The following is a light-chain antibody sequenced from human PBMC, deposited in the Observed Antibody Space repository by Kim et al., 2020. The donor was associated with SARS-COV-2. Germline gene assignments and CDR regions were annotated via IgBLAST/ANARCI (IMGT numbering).Light chain of an antibody. J-gene: IGKJ1*01. CDR3: QQYNDWPQT. CDR2: GAS. V-gene: IGKV3-15*01. CDR1: QSVGRN. Sequence: LSPGGRATRSCRASQSVGRNLAWYQQKPGQAPRLLIYGASTRTTDIAVRFSGSGSGTEFTLTITSLQSEDFAVYYCQQYNDWPQTFGQGTKVEIK.